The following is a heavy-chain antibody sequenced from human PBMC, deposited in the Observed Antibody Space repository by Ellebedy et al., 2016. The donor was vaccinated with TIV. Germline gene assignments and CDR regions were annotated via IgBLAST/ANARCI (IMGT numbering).Heavy chain of an antibody. D-gene: IGHD6-19*01. J-gene: IGHJ6*02. V-gene: IGHV3-13*01. CDR2: IGTAGDT. CDR1: GFTFSSYD. CDR3: AAVGYYGMDV. Sequence: GESLKISCGVSGFTFSSYDMHWVRQTTGKGLEWVAAIGTAGDTYYPGSVKGRFTISRENAKNSLYLQMNSLRAGDTAVYYCAAVGYYGMDVWGQGTTVTVSS.